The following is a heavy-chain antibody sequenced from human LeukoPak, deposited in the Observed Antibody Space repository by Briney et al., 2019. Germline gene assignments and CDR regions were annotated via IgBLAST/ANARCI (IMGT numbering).Heavy chain of an antibody. V-gene: IGHV3-23*01. CDR2: ISGSGGST. Sequence: GGSLRLSCAASGFTFSSYAMSWVRQAPVKGLEWVSAISGSGGSTYYADSVKGRFTISRDNSKNTLYLQMNSLRAEDTAVYYCASRLWERPQYYYYGMDVWGQGTTVTVSS. J-gene: IGHJ6*02. CDR1: GFTFSSYA. D-gene: IGHD1-26*01. CDR3: ASRLWERPQYYYYGMDV.